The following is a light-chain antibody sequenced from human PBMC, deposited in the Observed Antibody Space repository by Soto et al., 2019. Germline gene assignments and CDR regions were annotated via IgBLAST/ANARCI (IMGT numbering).Light chain of an antibody. CDR1: ISDVGGYQY. CDR3: SSYTSDFTII. V-gene: IGLV2-14*03. J-gene: IGLJ2*01. CDR2: DVS. Sequence: QSALTQPASVSGSPGQSITISCTGTISDVGGYQYVSWFQQHPGKAPKLRIYDVSDRPSGVSSRFSGSKSGNTASLTISGLQSEDEADYYCSSYTSDFTIIFGGGTKVTVL.